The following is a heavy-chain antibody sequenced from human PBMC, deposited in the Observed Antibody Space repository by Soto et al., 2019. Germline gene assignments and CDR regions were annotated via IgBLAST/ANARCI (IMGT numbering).Heavy chain of an antibody. CDR3: AKRARVSWGDYYDSKPYADGMDV. CDR2: ISGSGGST. CDR1: GFTFSSYA. J-gene: IGHJ6*02. D-gene: IGHD3-22*01. V-gene: IGHV3-23*01. Sequence: GGSLRLSCAASGFTFSSYAMSWVRQAPGKGLEWVSAISGSGGSTYYADSVKGRFTISRDNSKNTLYLQMNSLRAEDTVVYYCAKRARVSWGDYYDSKPYADGMDVWGQGTTVTVSS.